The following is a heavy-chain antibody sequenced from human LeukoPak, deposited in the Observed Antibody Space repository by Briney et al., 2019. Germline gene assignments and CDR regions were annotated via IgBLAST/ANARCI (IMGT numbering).Heavy chain of an antibody. Sequence: SETLSLTCTVSGGSISSYYWSWIRQPPGKGLEWIGYIYYSGSTNYNPSLKSRVTISVDTSKNQFSLKLSSVTAADTAVYFCARDLTYYYMDVWGKGTTVTISS. CDR3: ARDLTYYYMDV. V-gene: IGHV4-59*01. CDR2: IYYSGST. J-gene: IGHJ6*03. CDR1: GGSISSYY.